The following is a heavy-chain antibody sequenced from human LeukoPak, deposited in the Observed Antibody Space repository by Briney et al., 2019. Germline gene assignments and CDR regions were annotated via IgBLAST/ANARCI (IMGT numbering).Heavy chain of an antibody. V-gene: IGHV3-7*01. Sequence: GGSLRLSCAASGFTFSSYWMSWVRQAPGKGLEWVANIKQDGSEKYYVDSVKGRFTISRDNAKNSLYLQTNSLRADARAGQEWFGELGFDYWGQGTLVTVSS. CDR1: GFTFSSYW. J-gene: IGHJ4*02. D-gene: IGHD3-10*01. CDR2: IKQDGSEK. CDR3: FGELGFDY.